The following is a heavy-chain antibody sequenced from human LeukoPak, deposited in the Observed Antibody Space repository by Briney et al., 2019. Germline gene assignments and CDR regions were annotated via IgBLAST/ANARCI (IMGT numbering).Heavy chain of an antibody. CDR3: ARDQGSYLDY. J-gene: IGHJ4*02. CDR2: ISSSSSYI. V-gene: IGHV3-21*01. CDR1: GFTFSSYS. Sequence: PGGSLRLSCAASGFTFSSYSMSWVRQAPGKGLEWVSSISSSSSYIYYADSVKGRFTISRDNAKNSLYLQMNSLRAEDTAVYYCARDQGSYLDYWGQGTLVTVSS.